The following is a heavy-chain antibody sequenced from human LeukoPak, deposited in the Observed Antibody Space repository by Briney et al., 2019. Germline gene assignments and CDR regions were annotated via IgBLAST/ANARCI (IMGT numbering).Heavy chain of an antibody. V-gene: IGHV3-30*04. CDR3: AMKAVPRPRLYDAFDF. CDR2: ISYDGSNK. CDR1: GFTFSSYA. J-gene: IGHJ3*01. D-gene: IGHD2-2*02. Sequence: GGSLRLSCAASGFTFSSYAMHWVRQAPGKGLEWVAVISYDGSNKYYADSVRGRFTISRDNSKNTLYLQMNSLRADDTAVYYCAMKAVPRPRLYDAFDFWGQGTVVTVSS.